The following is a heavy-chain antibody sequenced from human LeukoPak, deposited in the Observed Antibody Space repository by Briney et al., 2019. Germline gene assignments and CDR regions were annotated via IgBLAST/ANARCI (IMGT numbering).Heavy chain of an antibody. D-gene: IGHD4-17*01. J-gene: IGHJ3*02. CDR3: ARDQPHDYGDYGNAFDI. CDR2: IYTSGST. CDR1: SYX. V-gene: IGHV4-4*07. Sequence: SYXWSWIRQPAGKGLEGIGRIYTSGSTNYNPSLKSRVTMSVDTSKNQFSLKLSSVTAADTAVYYCARDQPHDYGDYGNAFDIWGQGTMVTVSS.